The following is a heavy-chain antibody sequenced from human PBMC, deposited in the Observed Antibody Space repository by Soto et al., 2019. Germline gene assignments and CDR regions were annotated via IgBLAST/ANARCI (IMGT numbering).Heavy chain of an antibody. CDR3: ARSEATALDY. J-gene: IGHJ4*02. Sequence: SEIMSLTSTVSGDSMTSRNLWNWVRQTPGKGLEWIGEAHHSGRTNYNPSLRSRVTISVDKSQNHFSLQLTSVTAADTAVYYCARSEATALDYWGQGTLVTVSS. V-gene: IGHV4-4*02. CDR2: AHHSGRT. CDR1: GDSMTSRNL.